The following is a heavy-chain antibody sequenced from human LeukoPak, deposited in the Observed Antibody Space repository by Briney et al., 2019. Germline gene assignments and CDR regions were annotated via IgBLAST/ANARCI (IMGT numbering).Heavy chain of an antibody. J-gene: IGHJ5*02. Sequence: SETLSLTCTVSGYSISSGYFWGWIRQPPGEGLECIGTIYHSGSTYYNPSLKSRVTISVDTSKNQFSLRLNSVTAADTAVYYCARIYSSSWFLNWFDPWGQGTLVTVSS. V-gene: IGHV4-38-2*02. CDR2: IYHSGST. CDR1: GYSISSGYF. D-gene: IGHD6-13*01. CDR3: ARIYSSSWFLNWFDP.